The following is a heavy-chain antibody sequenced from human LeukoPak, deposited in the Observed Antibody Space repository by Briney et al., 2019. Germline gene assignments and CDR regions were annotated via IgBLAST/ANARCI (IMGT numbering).Heavy chain of an antibody. Sequence: GGSLRLSCAASGFMFSNYAMSWVRQAPGKGLEWVSSISSSSSYIYYADSVKGRFTISRDDAKNSLYLQMNSLRAEDTAVYYCARDSYYGSGSYYFDYWGQGTLVTVSS. CDR2: ISSSSSYI. CDR3: ARDSYYGSGSYYFDY. J-gene: IGHJ4*02. D-gene: IGHD3-10*01. CDR1: GFMFSNYA. V-gene: IGHV3-21*01.